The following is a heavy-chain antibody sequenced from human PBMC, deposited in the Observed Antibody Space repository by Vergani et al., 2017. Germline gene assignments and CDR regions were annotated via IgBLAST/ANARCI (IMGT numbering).Heavy chain of an antibody. V-gene: IGHV1-69*01. CDR3: ARDDSGERAFDI. CDR2: IIPIFGTP. Sequence: QVQLVQSGAEVKKPGSSVTVSCKASGGPFSSYAISWVRQAPGQGLEWMGGIIPIFGTPNYAQKFQGRVTITADESTSTAYMELSSLRSEDTAVYYCARDDSGERAFDIWGQGTMVTVSS. D-gene: IGHD1-26*01. J-gene: IGHJ3*02. CDR1: GGPFSSYA.